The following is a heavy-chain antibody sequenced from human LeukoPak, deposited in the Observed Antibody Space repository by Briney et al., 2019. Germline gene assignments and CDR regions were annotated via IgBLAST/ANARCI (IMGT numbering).Heavy chain of an antibody. CDR2: IKQDGIGK. CDR3: AVYDPLPAAFDI. CDR1: GVTFTTYW. Sequence: GGSLRLSCAASGVTFTTYWGTWVRQAPGKGLEWVANIKQDGIGKYYVDSVKGRFTISRDNAKNSLYLQMNSLRADDTAVYYCAVYDPLPAAFDIWGQGTMVTVSS. J-gene: IGHJ3*02. D-gene: IGHD5/OR15-5a*01. V-gene: IGHV3-7*01.